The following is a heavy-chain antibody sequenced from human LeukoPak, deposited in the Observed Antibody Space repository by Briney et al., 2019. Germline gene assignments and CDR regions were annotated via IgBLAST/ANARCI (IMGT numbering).Heavy chain of an antibody. CDR1: GFTFSSSW. CDR2: ISSSGNSR. J-gene: IGHJ4*02. CDR3: ARDPGVAAALYYFDY. D-gene: IGHD6-13*01. Sequence: PGGSLRLSCAASGFTFSSSWMSWVRQAPGKGLEWVSYISSSGNSREYADSVKGRFTISRDNARDSLHLQMNSLRAEDTAVYYCARDPGVAAALYYFDYWGQGTLVTVSS. V-gene: IGHV3-48*03.